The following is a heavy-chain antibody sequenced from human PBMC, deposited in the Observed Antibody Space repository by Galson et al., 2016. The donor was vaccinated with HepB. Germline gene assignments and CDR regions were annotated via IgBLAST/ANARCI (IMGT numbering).Heavy chain of an antibody. CDR2: IEPDGSRP. Sequence: SLRLSCATSGFTFTHHQMHWVRQVPGKGLVWVSRIEPDGSRPIYADSVKGRFTISRDNAENTLYLQMDSLRADDAAVYYCARDQDSSSWYTLFDRWGQGILVTVSS. V-gene: IGHV3-74*01. CDR1: GFTFTHHQ. D-gene: IGHD6-13*01. CDR3: ARDQDSSSWYTLFDR. J-gene: IGHJ4*02.